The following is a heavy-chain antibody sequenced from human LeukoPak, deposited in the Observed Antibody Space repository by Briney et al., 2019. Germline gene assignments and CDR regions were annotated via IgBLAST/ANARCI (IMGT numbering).Heavy chain of an antibody. J-gene: IGHJ2*01. D-gene: IGHD1-14*01. V-gene: IGHV3-74*01. CDR2: INSDGSST. CDR1: GFTFSSYW. Sequence: GGSLRLSCAASGFTFSSYWMHWVRQAPGKGLGWVSRINSDGSSTSYADSVKGRFTISSDNAKNTLYLQMNSLRAEDTAVHYRARGRKDWYVDLWGRGTLVTVSS. CDR3: ARGRKDWYVDL.